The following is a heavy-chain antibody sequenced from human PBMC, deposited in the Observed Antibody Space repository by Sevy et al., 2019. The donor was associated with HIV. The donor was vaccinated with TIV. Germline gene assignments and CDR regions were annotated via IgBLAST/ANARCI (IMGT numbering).Heavy chain of an antibody. Sequence: GSLRLSCAASGFTFSSYAMHWVRQAPGKGLEWGAVISYDGSNKYYADSVKGRFTISRDNSKNTLYLQMNSLRAEDTAVYYCARDGIVGAPGAFDIWGQGTMVTVSS. V-gene: IGHV3-30*04. J-gene: IGHJ3*02. D-gene: IGHD1-26*01. CDR2: ISYDGSNK. CDR3: ARDGIVGAPGAFDI. CDR1: GFTFSSYA.